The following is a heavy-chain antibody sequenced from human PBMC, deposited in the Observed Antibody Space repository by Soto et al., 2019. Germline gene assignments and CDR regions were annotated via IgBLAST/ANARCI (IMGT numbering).Heavy chain of an antibody. CDR3: ARSGDYTNYYYYYMDV. Sequence: PSETLSLTCTVSGDSISNYYLSWIRQPPGKGLEWIGYIYHSGSTKYNPSLKSRVTISVAPSKNQFSLRLSSVTAADSAVYYCARSGDYTNYYYYYMDVWGKGTTVTVSS. J-gene: IGHJ6*03. CDR2: IYHSGST. V-gene: IGHV4-59*08. D-gene: IGHD4-17*01. CDR1: GDSISNYY.